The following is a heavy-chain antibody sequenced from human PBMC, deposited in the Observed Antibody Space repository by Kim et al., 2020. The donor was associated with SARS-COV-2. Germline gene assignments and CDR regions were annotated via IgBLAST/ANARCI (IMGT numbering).Heavy chain of an antibody. D-gene: IGHD6-13*01. Sequence: SETLSLTCTVSGGSISSISYYWGWIRQPPGKGLEWIGSIFESANTYYNPSLKSRATISVDTSKNQFSLRLSSVTAADTAVYFCVRHGSMAAAAFIRWGQGTLVTVSS. CDR3: VRHGSMAAAAFIR. CDR1: GGSISSISYY. J-gene: IGHJ4*02. CDR2: IFESANT. V-gene: IGHV4-39*01.